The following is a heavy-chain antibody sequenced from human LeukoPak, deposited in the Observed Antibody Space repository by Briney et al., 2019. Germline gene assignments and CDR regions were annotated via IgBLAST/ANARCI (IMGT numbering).Heavy chain of an antibody. CDR1: AGSISRHF. D-gene: IGHD3-22*01. J-gene: IGHJ3*02. V-gene: IGHV4-59*11. CDR2: IFNTGST. Sequence: SETLSLTSTVYAGSISRHFWSWIRQSPGNGLEWIGYIFNTGSTNYNPSLKSRVTMSVDTSKNQFSLRLSSVTAADTAVYFCARDQDSVDSRNYHSSDFDIWGQGTMVTVSS. CDR3: ARDQDSVDSRNYHSSDFDI.